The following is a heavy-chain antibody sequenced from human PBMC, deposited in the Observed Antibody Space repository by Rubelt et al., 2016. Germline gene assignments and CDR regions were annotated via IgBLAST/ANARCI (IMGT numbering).Heavy chain of an antibody. V-gene: IGHV4-31*03. Sequence: QLQLQESGPGLVKPSETLSLTCTVSGGSISSGGYYWSWIRQHPGKGLEWIGYIYYSGSTYCNPSLKSRVTISVDTSKNQFSLKLSSVTAADTAVYYCARDSEVRGAYYYYGMDVWGQGTTVTVSS. CDR2: IYYSGST. CDR1: GGSISSGGYY. CDR3: ARDSEVRGAYYYYGMDV. D-gene: IGHD3-10*01. J-gene: IGHJ6*02.